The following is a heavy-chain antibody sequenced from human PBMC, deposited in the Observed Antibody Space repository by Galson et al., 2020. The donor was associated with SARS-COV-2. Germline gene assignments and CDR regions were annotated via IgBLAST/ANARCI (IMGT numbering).Heavy chain of an antibody. D-gene: IGHD4-17*01. CDR1: GFTFSTFA. J-gene: IGHJ3*01. CDR3: AKDLWNYGDYRDALDV. V-gene: IGHV3-23*01. Sequence: GGSLRLSCAASGFTFSTFAMNWVRLAPGKGLEWVSNINSDGNRTYYADSLKGRFTVSRDNSQNTLFLQMDSLRAEDTAIYCCAKDLWNYGDYRDALDVGGQGTLVTVSS. CDR2: INSDGNRT.